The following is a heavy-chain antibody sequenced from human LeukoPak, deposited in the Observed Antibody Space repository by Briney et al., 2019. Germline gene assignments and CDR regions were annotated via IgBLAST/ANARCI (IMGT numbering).Heavy chain of an antibody. J-gene: IGHJ4*02. CDR3: ARVRGLGVITPYLDY. CDR1: GGSISSYY. CDR2: IYYSGST. V-gene: IGHV4-59*08. D-gene: IGHD3-16*02. Sequence: PSETLSLTCTVSGGSISSYYWSWIRQPPGKGLEWIGYIYYSGSTNYNPSLESRVTISVDTSKNQLSLKLSSVTAADTAVYYCARVRGLGVITPYLDYWGQGTLVTVSS.